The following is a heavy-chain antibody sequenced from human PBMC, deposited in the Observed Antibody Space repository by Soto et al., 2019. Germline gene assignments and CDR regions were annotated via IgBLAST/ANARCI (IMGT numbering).Heavy chain of an antibody. V-gene: IGHV1-8*01. J-gene: IGHJ4*02. CDR1: GYTFTSYV. D-gene: IGHD3-3*01. Sequence: QVQLVQSGAEVKKPGASVKVSCKASGYTFTSYVINWVRQATGQGLEWMGWMNPNSGNTGYAQKFQGRVTMTRNTSISTAYMELRSLRSEDTAVYYCARGPADYDFWSGYYTGLGGDYWGQGTLVTVSS. CDR2: MNPNSGNT. CDR3: ARGPADYDFWSGYYTGLGGDY.